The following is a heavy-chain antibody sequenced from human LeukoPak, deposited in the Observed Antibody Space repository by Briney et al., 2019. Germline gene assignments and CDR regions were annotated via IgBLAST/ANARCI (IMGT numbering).Heavy chain of an antibody. V-gene: IGHV3-11*06. CDR1: RFTFSDYY. D-gene: IGHD3-22*01. J-gene: IGHJ4*02. CDR2: ISGSSIYT. CDR3: ASNYYDSNSFDY. Sequence: GGSLRLSCAASRFTFSDYYMSWIRQAPGKGLEYISYISGSSIYTNYADSVKGRFTISRDNAKNSLYLQMNSLRAEDTAVYYCASNYYDSNSFDYWGQGTLVTVSS.